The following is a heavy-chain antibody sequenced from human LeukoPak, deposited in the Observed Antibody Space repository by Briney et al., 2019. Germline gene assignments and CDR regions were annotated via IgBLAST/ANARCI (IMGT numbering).Heavy chain of an antibody. CDR2: IYPGDSDT. D-gene: IGHD2-8*01. CDR3: ARSEYCTNGVCYDFDY. V-gene: IGHV5-51*01. J-gene: IGHJ4*02. CDR1: GYSFTSYW. Sequence: GESLKISCKGSGYSFTSYWIGWVRQMPGKGLEWMGIIYPGDSDTRYSPSFQGQVTISADKSISTAYLQWSSLKASDTAMYYCARSEYCTNGVCYDFDYWGQGTLVTVSS.